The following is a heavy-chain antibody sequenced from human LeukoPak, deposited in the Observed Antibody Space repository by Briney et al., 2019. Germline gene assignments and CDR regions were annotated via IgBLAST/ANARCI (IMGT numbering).Heavy chain of an antibody. J-gene: IGHJ4*02. CDR2: IYYSGRT. CDR3: ARHVEQWLTPFDY. Sequence: SETLSLTCTVSGDSISSYYWSWIRQSPGKGLEWIGYIYYSGRTNYNPSLKSRVTISVDTSKNQFSLKLSSVTAADTAVYYCARHVEQWLTPFDYWGQGTLVTVSS. D-gene: IGHD6-19*01. V-gene: IGHV4-59*08. CDR1: GDSISSYY.